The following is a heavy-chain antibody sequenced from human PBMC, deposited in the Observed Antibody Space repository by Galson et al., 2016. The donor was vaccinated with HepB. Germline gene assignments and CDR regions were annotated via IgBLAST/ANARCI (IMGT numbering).Heavy chain of an antibody. CDR2: ISGSGVIT. V-gene: IGHV3-23*01. D-gene: IGHD6-19*01. Sequence: SLRLSCAASGFTFSSYAMSWVRQVPGKGLEWVSAISGSGVITYYADSVKGRFTISRDNSKNTLYLQMNSLRAEDTAAYYCAKDQKRRLLSPITVAGTDYWGQGTLVTVSS. CDR1: GFTFSSYA. CDR3: AKDQKRRLLSPITVAGTDY. J-gene: IGHJ4*02.